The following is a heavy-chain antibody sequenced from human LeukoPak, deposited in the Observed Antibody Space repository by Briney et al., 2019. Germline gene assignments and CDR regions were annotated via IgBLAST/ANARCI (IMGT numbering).Heavy chain of an antibody. J-gene: IGHJ5*02. V-gene: IGHV3-30*02. CDR1: GFTFRNSG. Sequence: GGSLRLSCAASGFTFRNSGMHWVRQALAKGLEWVAFIRYDGSIIYYADSVKGRFTISRDNSKNTLYLQMSSLRPEDTAVYYCARGGGPQFDPWGQGTLVTVSS. CDR3: ARGGGPQFDP. CDR2: IRYDGSII. D-gene: IGHD5-12*01.